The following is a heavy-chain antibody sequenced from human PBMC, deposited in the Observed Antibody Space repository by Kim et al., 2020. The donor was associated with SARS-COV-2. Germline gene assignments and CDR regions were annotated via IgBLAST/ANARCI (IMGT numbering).Heavy chain of an antibody. CDR2: INDDGNFK. CDR3: ARDEAGFGELLFH. Sequence: GGSLRLSCAASGFTLSSYYMSWVRQAPGKGLEWVAQINDDGNFKNYVDSERGRFTISKDRAKNSMSLQMNSLRVEDTAVYFCARDEAGFGELLFHWGQG. CDR1: GFTLSSYY. V-gene: IGHV3-7*03. D-gene: IGHD3-16*02. J-gene: IGHJ4*02.